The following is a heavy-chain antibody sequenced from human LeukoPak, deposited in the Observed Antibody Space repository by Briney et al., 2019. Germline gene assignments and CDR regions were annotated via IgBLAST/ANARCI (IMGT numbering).Heavy chain of an antibody. J-gene: IGHJ6*03. Sequence: PGGSLRLSCAASGFTFSSYAMSWVRQAPGKGLEYVSAISSNGGSTYYANSVKGRFTISRDNSKNTLYLQMGSLRAEDMAVYYCAREGQQQLVRYMDVWGKGTTVTVSS. CDR2: ISSNGGST. V-gene: IGHV3-64*01. CDR3: AREGQQQLVRYMDV. D-gene: IGHD6-13*01. CDR1: GFTFSSYA.